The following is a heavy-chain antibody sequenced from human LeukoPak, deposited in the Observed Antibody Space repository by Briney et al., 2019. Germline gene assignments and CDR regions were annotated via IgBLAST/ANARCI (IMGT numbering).Heavy chain of an antibody. CDR2: IRYDGSNK. Sequence: AGGSLRLSCAASGFTFSGSPMHWVRQAPGKGLEWVAFIRYDGSNKYYADSVKGRFTISRDNSKNTLYLQMNSLRAEDTAVYYCAKDLAIFGTGDWFDPWGQGTLVTVSS. CDR1: GFTFSGSP. CDR3: AKDLAIFGTGDWFDP. J-gene: IGHJ5*02. D-gene: IGHD3-3*01. V-gene: IGHV3-30*02.